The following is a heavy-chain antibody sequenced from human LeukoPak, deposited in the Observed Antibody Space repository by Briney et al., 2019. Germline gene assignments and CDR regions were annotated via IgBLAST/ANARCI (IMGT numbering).Heavy chain of an antibody. CDR2: IRSKANRYAT. Sequence: GGSLRLSCAASGFTFSDSAIHWVRQASGKGLEWVGRIRSKANRYATAYAASAEGRFTISRDNSKNTLYLQMNSLRGEDTALYYCAKAAYGDYVNWFDPWGQGILVIVSS. CDR3: AKAAYGDYVNWFDP. D-gene: IGHD4-17*01. CDR1: GFTFSDSA. J-gene: IGHJ5*02. V-gene: IGHV3-73*01.